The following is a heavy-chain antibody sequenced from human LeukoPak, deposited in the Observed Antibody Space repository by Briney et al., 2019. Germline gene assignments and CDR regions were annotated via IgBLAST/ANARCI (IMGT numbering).Heavy chain of an antibody. CDR3: ARGNSFIAAAGRNFDY. CDR2: INHSGST. CDR1: GGSFSGYY. Sequence: SETLSLTCAVYGGSFSGYYWSWIRQPPGKGLEWIGEINHSGSTNYNPSLKSRVTISVDTSKNQFSLKPSSVTAADTAVYYCARGNSFIAAAGRNFDYWGQGTLVTVSS. J-gene: IGHJ4*02. V-gene: IGHV4-34*01. D-gene: IGHD6-13*01.